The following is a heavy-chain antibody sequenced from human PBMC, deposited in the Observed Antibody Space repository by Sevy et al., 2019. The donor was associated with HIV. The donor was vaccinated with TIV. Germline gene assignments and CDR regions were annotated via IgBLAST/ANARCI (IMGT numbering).Heavy chain of an antibody. D-gene: IGHD3-10*01. V-gene: IGHV3-21*01. CDR2: ISSSSSYI. CDR1: GFTFSSYS. J-gene: IGHJ6*02. Sequence: GGSLRLSCAASGFTFSSYSMNWVRQAPGKGLEWVSSISSSSSYIYYADSVKGRFTISRDNAKNSLYLQMTSLRAEDTAVYYCARAGPVWFGELLSPFYYYYGMDVWGQGTTVTVSS. CDR3: ARAGPVWFGELLSPFYYYYGMDV.